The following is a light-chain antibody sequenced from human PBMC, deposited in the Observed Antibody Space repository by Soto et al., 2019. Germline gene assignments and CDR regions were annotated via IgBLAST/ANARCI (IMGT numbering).Light chain of an antibody. CDR2: DDS. J-gene: IGLJ2*01. CDR1: NIGSKS. CDR3: QVWDSSSDHLV. Sequence: SYELTQPPPVSVAPGQTARITCGGNNIGSKSVHWYQQKPGQAPVLVVYDDSGRPSGIPERFSGSNSGNTATLTISRVEDGDEADYYCQVWDSSSDHLVFGGGTKVTVL. V-gene: IGLV3-21*02.